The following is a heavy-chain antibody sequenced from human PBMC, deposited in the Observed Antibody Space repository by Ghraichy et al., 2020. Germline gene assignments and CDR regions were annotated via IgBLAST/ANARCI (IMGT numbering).Heavy chain of an antibody. CDR3: ARRPPTIAAAGRGYDY. Sequence: SQTLSLTCAVYGGSFSGYYWSWIRQPPGKGLEWIGEIKHSGSTNYNPSLKSRVSISVDTSKNQFSLKLSSVTAADTAVYYCARRPPTIAAAGRGYDYWGQGTLVTVSS. J-gene: IGHJ4*02. CDR1: GGSFSGYY. D-gene: IGHD6-13*01. V-gene: IGHV4-34*01. CDR2: IKHSGST.